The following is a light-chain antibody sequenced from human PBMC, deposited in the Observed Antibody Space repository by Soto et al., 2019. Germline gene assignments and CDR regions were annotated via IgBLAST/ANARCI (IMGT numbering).Light chain of an antibody. V-gene: IGKV3-11*01. CDR3: QQRSNWPPLFT. J-gene: IGKJ3*01. CDR1: QSVSSY. CDR2: DAS. Sequence: EIVLTQSPATLSLSPGERATLSCRASQSVSSYLAWYQQKPGQAPRLLIYDASNRATGIPARFSGSGSGTDFTLTISSLEPEDVAVYFCQQRSNWPPLFTFGPGTKEDIK.